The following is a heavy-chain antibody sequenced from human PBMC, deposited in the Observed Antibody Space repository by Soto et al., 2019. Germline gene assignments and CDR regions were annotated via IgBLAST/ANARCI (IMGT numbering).Heavy chain of an antibody. CDR2: INQNGRDK. Sequence: EVQLVESGGGLVQPGGSLRLSCAASGFTLSNYWMSWVRQAPGKGLEWVANINQNGRDKYYVDTVKGRSTISRDNAKELLYLQMNSLRDEDTAVYYCAREPTTAVVNYGMDVWGQGTTVTVSS. J-gene: IGHJ6*02. D-gene: IGHD6-13*01. V-gene: IGHV3-7*01. CDR1: GFTLSNYW. CDR3: AREPTTAVVNYGMDV.